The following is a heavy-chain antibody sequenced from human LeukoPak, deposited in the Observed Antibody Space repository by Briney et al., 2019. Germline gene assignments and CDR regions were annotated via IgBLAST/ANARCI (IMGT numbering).Heavy chain of an antibody. CDR3: ARRRLGDAFDV. J-gene: IGHJ3*01. CDR1: GGTFSSYA. V-gene: IGHV1-69*04. Sequence: SVKVSCKASGGTFSSYAISWVRQAPGQGLEWMGRIIPILGIANYAQKFQGRVTITADKSTSTAYMELSSLRSEDTAMYYCARRRLGDAFDVWGQGTMVTVSS. D-gene: IGHD3-16*01. CDR2: IIPILGIA.